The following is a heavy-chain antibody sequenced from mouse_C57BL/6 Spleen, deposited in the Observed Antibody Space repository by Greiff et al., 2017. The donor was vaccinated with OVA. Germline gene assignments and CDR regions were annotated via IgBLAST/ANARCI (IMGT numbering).Heavy chain of an antibody. CDR2: ISYDGSN. V-gene: IGHV3-6*01. Sequence: EVKLEESGPGLVKPSQSLSLTCSVTGYSITSGYYWNWIRQFPGNKLEWMGYISYDGSNNYNPSLKNRISITRDTSKNQFFLKLNSVTTEDTATYYCAREGYYDYGGAWFAYWGQGTLVTVSA. CDR3: AREGYYDYGGAWFAY. D-gene: IGHD2-4*01. CDR1: GYSITSGYY. J-gene: IGHJ3*01.